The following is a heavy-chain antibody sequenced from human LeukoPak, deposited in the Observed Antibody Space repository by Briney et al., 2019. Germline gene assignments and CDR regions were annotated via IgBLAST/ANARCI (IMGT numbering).Heavy chain of an antibody. CDR2: IYYSGST. Sequence: SETLSLTCTVSGGSISSYYWRWIRQPPGKGLVWIGYIYYSGSTNYNPSLKSRVTISVDTTKNQFSRKLSSVTAADTAVYYCARTERDGYNGNWGQGTLVTVSS. V-gene: IGHV4-59*01. CDR3: ARTERDGYNGN. J-gene: IGHJ4*02. CDR1: GGSISSYY. D-gene: IGHD5-24*01.